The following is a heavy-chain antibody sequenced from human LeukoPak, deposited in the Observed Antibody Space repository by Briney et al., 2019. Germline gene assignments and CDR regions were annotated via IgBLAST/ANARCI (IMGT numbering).Heavy chain of an antibody. CDR2: IYHSGRT. CDR1: GGSISSGSYY. V-gene: IGHV4-39*07. Sequence: PSETLSLTCTVSGGSISSGSYYWGWIRQPPGKGLEWIGSIYHSGRTFYNPSLKSRVTISVDTSKNQFSLKLSSVTAADTAVYYCARASYYYDSSGYNYFDYWGQGTLVTVSS. CDR3: ARASYYYDSSGYNYFDY. D-gene: IGHD3-22*01. J-gene: IGHJ4*02.